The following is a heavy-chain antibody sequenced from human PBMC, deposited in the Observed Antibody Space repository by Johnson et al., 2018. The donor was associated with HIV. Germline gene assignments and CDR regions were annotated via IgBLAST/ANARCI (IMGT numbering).Heavy chain of an antibody. CDR2: ISSSGSTI. V-gene: IGHV3-11*04. Sequence: QVQLVEFGGGLVNPGGSLRLSCAASGFTFSDYYMSWIRQAPGKGLEWVSYISSSGSTIYYADSVKGRFTISRDNAKNSLYLQMNSLRAEDTAVYYCARVLYYYGSGSYYVRAFDIWGQGTMVTVSS. CDR1: GFTFSDYY. CDR3: ARVLYYYGSGSYYVRAFDI. J-gene: IGHJ3*02. D-gene: IGHD3-10*01.